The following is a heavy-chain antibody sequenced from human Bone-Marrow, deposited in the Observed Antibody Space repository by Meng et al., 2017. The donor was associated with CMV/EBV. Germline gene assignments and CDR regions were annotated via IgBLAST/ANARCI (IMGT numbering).Heavy chain of an antibody. V-gene: IGHV4-61*02. J-gene: IGHJ4*02. CDR1: GGSISSGSYY. Sequence: QVQLQESGPGLVKPSXXLSLTCTVSGGSISSGSYYWSWIRQPAGKGLEWIGRIYTSGSTNYNPSLKSRVTISVDTSKNQFSLKLSSVTAADTAVYYCARDPWNYFDYWGQGTLVTVSS. CDR2: IYTSGST. CDR3: ARDPWNYFDY.